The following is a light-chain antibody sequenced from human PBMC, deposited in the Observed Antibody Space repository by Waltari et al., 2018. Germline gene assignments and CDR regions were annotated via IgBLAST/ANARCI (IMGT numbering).Light chain of an antibody. CDR2: WAS. J-gene: IGKJ5*01. CDR3: HHYYIPPLT. CDR1: QSLFSTSNSKTY. V-gene: IGKV4-1*01. Sequence: DIVMTQSPDFLAVSLGERATINCKSSQSLFSTSNSKTYISWYQQKPGQPPKLLIYWASTRGSGAPDRFSGSGSGTDFTLTISSLQAEDVAVYYCHHYYIPPLTFGQGTRLEIK.